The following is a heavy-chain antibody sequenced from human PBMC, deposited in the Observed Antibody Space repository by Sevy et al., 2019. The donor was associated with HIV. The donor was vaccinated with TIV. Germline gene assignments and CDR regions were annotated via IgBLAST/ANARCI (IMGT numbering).Heavy chain of an antibody. Sequence: GGSLRLSCTASGFTFDDYTMSWFRQAPGKGLEWVGFIRSKAYGGTTEYAASVKGRFTISRDDSKSIAFLQMNSLKTEDTAVYYCTRALGYYDSSRMYDYWGQGTLVTVSS. D-gene: IGHD3-22*01. CDR2: IRSKAYGGTT. CDR3: TRALGYYDSSRMYDY. V-gene: IGHV3-49*03. CDR1: GFTFDDYT. J-gene: IGHJ4*02.